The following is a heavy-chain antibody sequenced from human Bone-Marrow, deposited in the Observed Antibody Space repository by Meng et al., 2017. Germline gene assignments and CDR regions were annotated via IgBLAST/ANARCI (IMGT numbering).Heavy chain of an antibody. Sequence: EVQLVESGGGLVKPGGSLRLSCAASGFIFSNAWMNWVRQAPGKGLEWVGRIKSEVDGGAIEYAAPVKGRFTISRDNAKNTLYLQMNSLRAEDTAVYYCVRSLDLWGQGTLVTVSS. CDR1: GFIFSNAW. J-gene: IGHJ4*02. V-gene: IGHV3-15*05. CDR2: IKSEVDGGAI. CDR3: VRSLDL.